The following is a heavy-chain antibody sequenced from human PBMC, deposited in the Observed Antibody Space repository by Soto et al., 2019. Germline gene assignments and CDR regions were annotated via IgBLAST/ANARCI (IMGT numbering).Heavy chain of an antibody. CDR1: GFTFSSYA. CDR3: AKDLITGTTSFYFDY. V-gene: IGHV3-23*01. Sequence: GGSLSLSCAASGFTFSSYAMSWVRQAPGKGLDWVSAISGSGGSTYYADSVKGRFTISRDNSKNTLYLQMNSLRAEDTAVYYCAKDLITGTTSFYFDYWGQGTLVTVSS. D-gene: IGHD1-20*01. CDR2: ISGSGGST. J-gene: IGHJ4*02.